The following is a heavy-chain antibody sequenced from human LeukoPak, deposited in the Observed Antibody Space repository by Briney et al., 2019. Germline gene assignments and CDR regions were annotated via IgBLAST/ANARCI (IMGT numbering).Heavy chain of an antibody. J-gene: IGHJ4*02. Sequence: GGSLRLSCAASGFTVSSNYMSWVRQTPGKGLEWVSVIYSAGSTYYADSVKGRFTISRDNSKNTLYLQMNSLRAEDTAVYYCARDAVAAGWRYYFDYWGQGTLVTVSS. D-gene: IGHD6-13*01. CDR2: IYSAGST. V-gene: IGHV3-53*01. CDR1: GFTVSSNY. CDR3: ARDAVAAGWRYYFDY.